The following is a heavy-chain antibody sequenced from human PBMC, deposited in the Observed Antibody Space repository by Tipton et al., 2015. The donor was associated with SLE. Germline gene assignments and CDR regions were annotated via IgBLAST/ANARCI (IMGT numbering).Heavy chain of an antibody. CDR2: IYYSGST. CDR3: ARDRVGGGGHFDY. V-gene: IGHV4-61*08. Sequence: TLSLTCTVSGGSISSGGYYWSWIRQPPGKGLEWIGYIYYSGSTNYNPSLKSRVNISVDTSKNQFSLKLSSVTAADTAVYYCARDRVGGGGHFDYWGQGTLVTVSS. D-gene: IGHD2-15*01. J-gene: IGHJ4*02. CDR1: GGSISSGGYY.